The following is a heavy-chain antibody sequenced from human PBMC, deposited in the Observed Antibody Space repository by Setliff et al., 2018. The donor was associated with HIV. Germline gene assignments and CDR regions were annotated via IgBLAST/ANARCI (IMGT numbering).Heavy chain of an antibody. CDR3: ARALDSGSFPRELDY. J-gene: IGHJ4*02. CDR1: GGSINDQY. Sequence: SETLSLTCTVPGGSINDQYFSWIRQPPGKGLEWIGYIYHSGSTYYNPSLKSRVTISVDRSKNQFSLNLSSVTAADTAVYYCARALDSGSFPRELDYWGQGTLVTVSS. CDR2: IYHSGST. V-gene: IGHV4-4*09. D-gene: IGHD1-26*01.